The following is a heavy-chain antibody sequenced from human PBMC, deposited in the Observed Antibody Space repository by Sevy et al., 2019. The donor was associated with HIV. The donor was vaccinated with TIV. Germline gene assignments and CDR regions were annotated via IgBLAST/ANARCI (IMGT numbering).Heavy chain of an antibody. CDR3: ARGAAGNYYYYMDV. Sequence: GGSLRLSCAASGFTFSSYSMNWVRQAPGKGLEWVSSIRSSSSYIYYADSVKGRFTISRDNAKNSLYLQMNSLRAADTAVYYCARGAAGNYYYYMDVWGKGTTVTVSS. V-gene: IGHV3-21*01. D-gene: IGHD6-13*01. CDR1: GFTFSSYS. CDR2: IRSSSSYI. J-gene: IGHJ6*03.